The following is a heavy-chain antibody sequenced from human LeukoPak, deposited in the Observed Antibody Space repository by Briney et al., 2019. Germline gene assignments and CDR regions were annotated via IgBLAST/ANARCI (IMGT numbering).Heavy chain of an antibody. CDR3: ARDLDRRYCSGGSCYSFDY. J-gene: IGHJ4*02. V-gene: IGHV1-46*01. Sequence: ASVKVSCKASGYTFTSYYMHWVRQAPGQGLEWMGLINPSGGSTSYAQKFQGRVTMTRDMSTSTVYMELSSLRSEDTAVYYCARDLDRRYCSGGSCYSFDYWGQGTLVTVSS. CDR1: GYTFTSYY. CDR2: INPSGGST. D-gene: IGHD2-15*01.